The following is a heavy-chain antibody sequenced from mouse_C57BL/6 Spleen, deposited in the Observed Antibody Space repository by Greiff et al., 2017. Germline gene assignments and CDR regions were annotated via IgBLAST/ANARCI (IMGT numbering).Heavy chain of an antibody. CDR3: ARGGWDGDFDY. CDR2: ISYDGSN. D-gene: IGHD4-1*01. V-gene: IGHV3-6*01. Sequence: EVQLVESGPGLVKPSQSLSLTCSVTGYSITSGYYWNWLRQFPGNKLEWMGYISYDGSNNYNPSLKNRISITRDPSKNQFFLKLNSVTTEDTATYYCARGGWDGDFDYWGQGTTLTVSS. CDR1: GYSITSGYY. J-gene: IGHJ2*01.